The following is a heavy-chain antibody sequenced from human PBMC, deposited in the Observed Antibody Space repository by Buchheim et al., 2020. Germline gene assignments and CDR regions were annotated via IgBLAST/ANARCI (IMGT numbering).Heavy chain of an antibody. D-gene: IGHD6-6*01. CDR2: INSDGSST. Sequence: EVQLVESGGGLVQPGGSLRLSCVASGFTFSTYWMHWVRQAPGKGLVWVSRINSDGSSTNYADSVRGRFTISSDNAKTTPYLQMNSLRAEDTAVYYCARDFRQLVRPFDYWGQGTL. CDR3: ARDFRQLVRPFDY. J-gene: IGHJ4*02. V-gene: IGHV3-74*01. CDR1: GFTFSTYW.